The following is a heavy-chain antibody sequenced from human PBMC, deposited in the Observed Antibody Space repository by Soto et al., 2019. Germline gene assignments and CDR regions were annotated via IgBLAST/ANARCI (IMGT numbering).Heavy chain of an antibody. CDR3: ARGRGYSYGPYYFDY. CDR2: IYYSGTT. V-gene: IGHV4-31*03. CDR1: GGSISSEGYY. J-gene: IGHJ4*02. D-gene: IGHD5-18*01. Sequence: QVPLQESGPGLVKPSQTLSLTCTVSGGSISSEGYYWSWFRQLPGKGLEWIGDIYYSGTTYPNPSLRSRLTISGDASKNQFSLKLSSVTAADTALYYCARGRGYSYGPYYFDYWGQGTLVTVSS.